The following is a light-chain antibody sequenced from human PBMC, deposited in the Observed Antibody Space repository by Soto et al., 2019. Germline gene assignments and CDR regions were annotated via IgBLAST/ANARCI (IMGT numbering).Light chain of an antibody. J-gene: IGKJ2*01. CDR3: QQYGSSSYT. CDR2: GAS. Sequence: EIVLTQSPGTLSLSPGERATLSCRASQSVSRSYLAWYQQKPGQAPRLLIYGASSRATGTPDRFSGSGSGTDFALPISRLEPEDFAVYYCQQYGSSSYTFGQGTKLEIK. V-gene: IGKV3-20*01. CDR1: QSVSRSY.